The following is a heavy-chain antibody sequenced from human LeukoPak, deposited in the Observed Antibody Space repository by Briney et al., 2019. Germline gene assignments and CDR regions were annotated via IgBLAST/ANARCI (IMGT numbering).Heavy chain of an antibody. D-gene: IGHD3-16*02. V-gene: IGHV4-30-2*01. CDR1: GGSISSGGYS. CDR2: IYHSGST. CDR3: ARSITFGGVIFGYFDY. Sequence: SETLSLTCAVSGGSISSGGYSWHWIRQPPGKGLEGIGYIYHSGSTYYNPSLKSRVTISVDRSKNQFSLKLSSVTAADTAVYYCARSITFGGVIFGYFDYWGQGTLVTVSS. J-gene: IGHJ4*02.